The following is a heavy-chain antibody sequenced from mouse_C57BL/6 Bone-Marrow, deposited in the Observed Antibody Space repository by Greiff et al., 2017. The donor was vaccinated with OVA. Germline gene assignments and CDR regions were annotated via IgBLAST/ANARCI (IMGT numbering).Heavy chain of an antibody. V-gene: IGHV8-8*01. Sequence: QVTLKVSGPGILQPSQTLSLTCSFSGFSLSTFGMGVGWIRQPSGKGLEWLAHIWWDDDKYYNPALKSRLTISKDTSKNQVFLKIAKVDTAETATYYCARYYEYDGYFDVWGTGTTVTVSA. CDR3: ARYYEYDGYFDV. D-gene: IGHD2-4*01. CDR1: GFSLSTFGMG. CDR2: IWWDDDK. J-gene: IGHJ1*03.